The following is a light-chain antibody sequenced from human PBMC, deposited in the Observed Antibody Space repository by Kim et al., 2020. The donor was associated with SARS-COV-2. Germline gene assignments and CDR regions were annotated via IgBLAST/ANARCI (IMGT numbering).Light chain of an antibody. CDR3: QQYNSYPIT. CDR2: KAS. V-gene: IGKV1-5*03. Sequence: PSGGDSVAITCRASQSISSWLAWYQRKPGKAPRLLINKASTLESGVPSRFSGSGSGTEFTLTITSLQPDDSATYYCQQYNSYPITFGQGTRLEIK. J-gene: IGKJ5*01. CDR1: QSISSW.